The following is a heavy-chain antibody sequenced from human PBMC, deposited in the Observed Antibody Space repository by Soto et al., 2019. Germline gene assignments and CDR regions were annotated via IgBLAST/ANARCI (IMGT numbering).Heavy chain of an antibody. D-gene: IGHD3-16*02. CDR3: ARTYRTRALYYYYYMAV. J-gene: IGHJ6*03. Sequence: SETLSLTCAVYGGSFSGYYWSWIRQPPGKGLEWIGEINHSGSTNYNPSLKSRVTISVDTSKNQFSLKLSSVTAADTAVYYCARTYRTRALYYYYYMAVWGKGTTVTVS. CDR2: INHSGST. CDR1: GGSFSGYY. V-gene: IGHV4-34*01.